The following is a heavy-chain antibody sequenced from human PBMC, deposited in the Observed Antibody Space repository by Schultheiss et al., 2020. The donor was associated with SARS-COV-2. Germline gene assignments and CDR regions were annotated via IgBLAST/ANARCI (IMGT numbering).Heavy chain of an antibody. V-gene: IGHV1-2*04. CDR1: GYTFTSHG. Sequence: ASVKVSCKASGYTFTSHGISWVRQAPGQGLEWMGWINPNSGGTNYAQKFQGWVTMTRDTSISTAYMELSRLRSDDTAVYYCARAGEMATTPNAFDIWGQGTTVTVSS. CDR2: INPNSGGT. J-gene: IGHJ3*02. CDR3: ARAGEMATTPNAFDI. D-gene: IGHD5-24*01.